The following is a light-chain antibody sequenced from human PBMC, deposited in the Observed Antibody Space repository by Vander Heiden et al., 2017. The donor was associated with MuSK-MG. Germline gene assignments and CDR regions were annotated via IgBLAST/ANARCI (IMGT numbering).Light chain of an antibody. CDR1: SDVGGYNL. V-gene: IGLV2-23*02. CDR3: CSYAGSRTFYVV. CDR2: EVS. Sequence: SDVGGYNLVSWYQQHPGKAPKLMIYEVSNRPSGVSNRFSGSKSGNTASLTISGLQAEDEADYYCCSYAGSRTFYVVFGGGTKLTVL. J-gene: IGLJ2*01.